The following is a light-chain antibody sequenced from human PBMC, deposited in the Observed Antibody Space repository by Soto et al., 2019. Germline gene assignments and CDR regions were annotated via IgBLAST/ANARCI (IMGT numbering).Light chain of an antibody. J-gene: IGKJ3*01. Sequence: VVLTPSPHALPATLGQPASTSCRSSQSLVYSDGNTYLNWFQKRTGQSPRRLSYRVSNRDSGVPDRFSGSWSGTDFTLTISRVEAEDFGIYYCMQGTHWAPITGGHGTKVDIK. V-gene: IGKV2-30*01. CDR1: QSLVYSDGNTY. CDR2: RVS. CDR3: MQGTHWAPIT.